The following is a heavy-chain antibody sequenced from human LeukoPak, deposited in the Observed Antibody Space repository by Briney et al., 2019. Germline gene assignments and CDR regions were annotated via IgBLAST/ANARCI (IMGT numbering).Heavy chain of an antibody. D-gene: IGHD3-16*01. J-gene: IGHJ4*02. CDR1: GLTFSSYA. CDR2: ISGSGGST. Sequence: GGSLRLSCAASGLTFSSYAMSWVRQAPGKGPEWVSSISGSGGSTYYADSVKGRFTISRDNSKNTLYLQMNSLRAEDTAVYYCARGENTYIDYWGQGTLVTVSS. V-gene: IGHV3-23*01. CDR3: ARGENTYIDY.